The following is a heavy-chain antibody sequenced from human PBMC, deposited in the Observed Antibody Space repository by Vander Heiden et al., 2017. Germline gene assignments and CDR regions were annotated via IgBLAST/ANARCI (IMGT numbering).Heavy chain of an antibody. V-gene: IGHV4-38-2*01. CDR3: GRCLIAAAGRSDY. J-gene: IGHJ4*01. CDR1: GYSISSGYY. D-gene: IGHD6-13*01. CDR2: IYHSGRT. Sequence: QVQLQESGPGLVKPSETLSLTCAVSGYSISSGYYWGWIRRPPGKGLEWIGSIYHSGRTYYNPSFKSRVTISVDTSMIQFSLKLSSLPAADSAVYCGGRCLIAAAGRSDYW.